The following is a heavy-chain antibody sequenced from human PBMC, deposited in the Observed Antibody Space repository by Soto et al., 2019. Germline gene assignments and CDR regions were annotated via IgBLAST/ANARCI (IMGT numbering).Heavy chain of an antibody. CDR1: GFTFSDFW. Sequence: PGGSLRLSCAACGFTFSDFWMHWVRQAPGKGLVWVSRINSDGSTTDYADSVKGRFTISRDNAKKTVFLQMNSLRAEDTAVYYCARSPFRNDTDPYWGQGTLVTVSS. D-gene: IGHD1-1*01. V-gene: IGHV3-74*01. CDR2: INSDGSTT. J-gene: IGHJ4*02. CDR3: ARSPFRNDTDPY.